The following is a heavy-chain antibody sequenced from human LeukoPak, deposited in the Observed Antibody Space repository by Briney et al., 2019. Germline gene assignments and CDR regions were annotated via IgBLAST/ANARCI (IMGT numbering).Heavy chain of an antibody. CDR2: INHSGST. J-gene: IGHJ4*02. V-gene: IGHV4-34*01. D-gene: IGHD4-23*01. CDR3: ARRLGGNGGLDY. Sequence: PSETLSLTCAVYGGSFSGYYWSWIRQPPGKGLEWIGEINHSGSTNYNPSLKSRVTISVDTSKNQFSLKLTSVTAADTAVYYCARRLGGNGGLDYWGQGILVTVSS. CDR1: GGSFSGYY.